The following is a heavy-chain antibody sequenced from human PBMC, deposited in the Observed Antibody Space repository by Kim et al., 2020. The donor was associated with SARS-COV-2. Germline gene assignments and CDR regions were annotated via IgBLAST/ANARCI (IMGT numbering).Heavy chain of an antibody. Sequence: SEGSNKNNANSVKGRFTISRDNSKNMLFLQMNSLRAEDTAVYYCANFESWGQGTLVTVSS. V-gene: IGHV3-33*06. CDR3: ANFES. CDR2: SEGSNK. J-gene: IGHJ4*02.